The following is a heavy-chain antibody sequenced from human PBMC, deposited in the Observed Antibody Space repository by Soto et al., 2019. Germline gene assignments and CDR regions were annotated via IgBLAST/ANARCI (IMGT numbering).Heavy chain of an antibody. Sequence: PSETLSLTCTVSGGSISSSGYCWAWVRQPPGKGLEWIGCIFYSGTTYYHPSLKSRVTMSVDTSNNKFSLSLSSVTAADTAIYLCARKKSGSDWFDTWGQGTLVTVSS. V-gene: IGHV4-39*01. CDR3: ARKKSGSDWFDT. CDR2: IFYSGTT. CDR1: GGSISSSGYC. D-gene: IGHD2-15*01. J-gene: IGHJ5*02.